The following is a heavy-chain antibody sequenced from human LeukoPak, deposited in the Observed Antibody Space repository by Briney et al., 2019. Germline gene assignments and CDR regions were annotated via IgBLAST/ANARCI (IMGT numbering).Heavy chain of an antibody. V-gene: IGHV1-2*02. CDR2: INPNSGGT. D-gene: IGHD2-15*01. CDR1: GYTFTGYY. Sequence: ASVKVSCKASGYTFTGYYMHWVRQAPGQGLEWMGWINPNSGGTNYVQKFQGRVTMTRDTSISTAYMELSRLRSDDTAVYYCARGGLVVAAIVGSYNYWGQGTLVTVSS. CDR3: ARGGLVVAAIVGSYNY. J-gene: IGHJ4*02.